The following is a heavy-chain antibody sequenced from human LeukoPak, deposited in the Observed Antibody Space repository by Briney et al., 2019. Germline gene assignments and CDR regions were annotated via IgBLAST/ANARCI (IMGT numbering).Heavy chain of an antibody. D-gene: IGHD3-22*01. CDR2: ISGSGGST. CDR3: AKVGGYYDSSGYTWGSFAY. Sequence: GGSLRLSCAASGFTFSSYAMSWVRQAPGKGLEWVSAISGSGGSTYCADSVKGRFTISRDNSKNTLYLQMNSLRAEDTAVYYCAKVGGYYDSSGYTWGSFAYWGQGTLVTVSS. CDR1: GFTFSSYA. V-gene: IGHV3-23*01. J-gene: IGHJ4*02.